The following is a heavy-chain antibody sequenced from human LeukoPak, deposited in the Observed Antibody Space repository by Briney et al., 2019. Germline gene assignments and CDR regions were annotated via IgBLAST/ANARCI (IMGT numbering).Heavy chain of an antibody. CDR3: ARTTSLTASGYDY. V-gene: IGHV1-8*03. CDR2: INPNTGDR. D-gene: IGHD4-17*01. Sequence: ASLKVSCKASGYTFTNYHINWVRQAPGQGLEWMGWINPNTGDRGYAQKFQGRVSITSDTSISTAYMELGSPRSEDTAVYFCARTTSLTASGYDYWGQGTLFTVSS. J-gene: IGHJ4*02. CDR1: GYTFTNYH.